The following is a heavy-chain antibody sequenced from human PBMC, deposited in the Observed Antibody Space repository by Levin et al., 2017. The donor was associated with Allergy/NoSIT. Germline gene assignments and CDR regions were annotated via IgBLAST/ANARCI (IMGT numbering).Heavy chain of an antibody. J-gene: IGHJ6*02. V-gene: IGHV4-39*01. CDR1: GGSISTSTFY. CDR3: ARHCTGNTCYYYYYYGLEV. Sequence: KSSETLSLTCTFSGGSISTSTFYWAWIRQPPGKGLEWIGSVFYNGSTWYNPSLKSRVTISVDTSKNQFSLKLPSMTAADTAVYFCARHCTGNTCYYYYYYGLEVWGPGTTVTVSS. CDR2: VFYNGST. D-gene: IGHD2-8*02.